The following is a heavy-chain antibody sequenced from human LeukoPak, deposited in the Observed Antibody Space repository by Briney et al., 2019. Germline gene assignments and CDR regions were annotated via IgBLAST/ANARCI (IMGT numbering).Heavy chain of an antibody. CDR3: ARGLGLDERD. CDR1: GGSISSSSYY. CDR2: IYYSGST. Sequence: PSETLSLTCTVSGGSISSSSYYWGWIRQPPGKGLEWVGSIYYSGSTNYNPSLKSRVTISVDTSKNQFSLKLSSVTAADTAVYYCARGLGLDERDWGQGTLVTVSS. V-gene: IGHV4-39*07. J-gene: IGHJ4*02. D-gene: IGHD3/OR15-3a*01.